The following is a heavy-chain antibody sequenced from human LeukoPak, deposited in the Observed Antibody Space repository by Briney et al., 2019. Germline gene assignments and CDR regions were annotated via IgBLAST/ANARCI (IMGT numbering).Heavy chain of an antibody. CDR1: GFTFSSYS. Sequence: GGSLRLSCAASGFTFSSYSMNWVRQAPGMGLEWVSSISSSSSYIYYADSVKGRFTISRDNAKNSLYLQMNSLRAEDTAVYYCARGVYSGYKLPGIDYWGQGTLVAVSS. CDR3: ARGVYSGYKLPGIDY. CDR2: ISSSSSYI. J-gene: IGHJ4*02. D-gene: IGHD5-12*01. V-gene: IGHV3-21*01.